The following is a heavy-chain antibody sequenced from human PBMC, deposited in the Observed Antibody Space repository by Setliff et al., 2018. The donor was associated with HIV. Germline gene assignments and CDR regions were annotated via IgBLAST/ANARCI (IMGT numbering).Heavy chain of an antibody. J-gene: IGHJ4*02. CDR3: ARHKSQPYYIDY. V-gene: IGHV4-59*08. Sequence: KPSETLSLTCTVSGGSISSYYWSWIRQPPGKGLEWIGYIYYSGSTNYNPSLKSRVTISVDTSKNQFSLKLSSVTAADTAVYYCARHKSQPYYIDYWGQGTLVTVSS. CDR2: IYYSGST. CDR1: GGSISSYY.